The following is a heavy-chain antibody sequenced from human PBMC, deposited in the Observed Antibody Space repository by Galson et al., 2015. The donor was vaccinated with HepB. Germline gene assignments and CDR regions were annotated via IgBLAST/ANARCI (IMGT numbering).Heavy chain of an antibody. CDR1: GGTFSSYA. CDR2: IIPILGIA. V-gene: IGHV1-69*04. J-gene: IGHJ4*02. Sequence: SVKVSCKASGGTFSSYAISWVRQAPGQGLEWMGRIIPILGIANYAQKFQGRVTITADKSTSTAYMELSSLRSEDTAVYYCARAPYCGGDCSDGDFDYWGQGTLVTVSS. CDR3: ARAPYCGGDCSDGDFDY. D-gene: IGHD2-21*02.